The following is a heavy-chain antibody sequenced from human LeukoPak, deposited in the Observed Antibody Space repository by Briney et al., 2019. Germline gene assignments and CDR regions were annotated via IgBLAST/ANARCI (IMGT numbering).Heavy chain of an antibody. V-gene: IGHV4-30-4*01. Sequence: ASQTLSLTCTVSGGSISSGDYYWSWIRQPPGKGLEWIGYIYYSGSTYYNPSLKSRVTISVDTSKNQFSLKLSTVTAADTAVYYCARGDRSYPPYFFDYWGQGTLVTVSS. J-gene: IGHJ4*02. CDR1: GGSISSGDYY. CDR2: IYYSGST. D-gene: IGHD3-16*02. CDR3: ARGDRSYPPYFFDY.